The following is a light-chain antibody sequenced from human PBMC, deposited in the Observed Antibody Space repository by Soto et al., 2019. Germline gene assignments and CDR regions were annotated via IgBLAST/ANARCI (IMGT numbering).Light chain of an antibody. Sequence: DIQMTQSPFSLSAFVGGRVTITCQARQDISKYLNWYQQKPGKAPKLLIYDASTLETGVPSRFSGSGSGTDFTFTISSLQPEDLATFYCQQYDSLPLSFGPGTKVDLK. CDR2: DAS. CDR1: QDISKY. V-gene: IGKV1-33*01. J-gene: IGKJ3*01. CDR3: QQYDSLPLS.